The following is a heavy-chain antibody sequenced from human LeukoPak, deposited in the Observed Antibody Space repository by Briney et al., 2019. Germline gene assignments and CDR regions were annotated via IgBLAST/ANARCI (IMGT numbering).Heavy chain of an antibody. Sequence: PSETLSLTCAVYGGSFSGYYWSWIRQPPGKGLEWIGEINHSGSTNYNPSLKSRVTISVDTSKNQFSPKLSSVTAADTAVYYCARGSSGSGSYYRHPQTPYFDYWGQGTLVTVSS. CDR2: INHSGST. D-gene: IGHD3-10*01. CDR1: GGSFSGYY. CDR3: ARGSSGSGSYYRHPQTPYFDY. J-gene: IGHJ4*02. V-gene: IGHV4-34*01.